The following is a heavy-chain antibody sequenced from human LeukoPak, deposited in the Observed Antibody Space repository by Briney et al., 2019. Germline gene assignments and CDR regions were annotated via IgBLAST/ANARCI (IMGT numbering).Heavy chain of an antibody. CDR1: GFTSSYYA. J-gene: IGHJ4*02. D-gene: IGHD5-18*01. CDR3: ARESGYSYNRGYLDS. CDR2: ISYDGRDQ. Sequence: GRSLRPSCAASGFTSSYYAMHWVRQAPGRGLEWVAVISYDGRDQKYADSVSGRFIISRDDSNKTLYLQLNSLRPDDTAIYYCARESGYSYNRGYLDSWGQGTLVTVSS. V-gene: IGHV3-30*03.